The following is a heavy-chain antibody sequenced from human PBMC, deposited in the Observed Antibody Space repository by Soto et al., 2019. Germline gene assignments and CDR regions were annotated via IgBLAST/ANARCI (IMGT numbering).Heavy chain of an antibody. Sequence: ASVKVSCKASRDAFSKYAFNWVRQAPGQGLEWMGWIIPFFDSRNYAEKFQGRVTNTADESASTAYMELRSLRFEDTAVYYCARGETYLGVWGQGTTVTVSS. CDR3: ARGETYLGV. V-gene: IGHV1-69*13. CDR2: IIPFFDSR. CDR1: RDAFSKYA. D-gene: IGHD3-16*01. J-gene: IGHJ6*02.